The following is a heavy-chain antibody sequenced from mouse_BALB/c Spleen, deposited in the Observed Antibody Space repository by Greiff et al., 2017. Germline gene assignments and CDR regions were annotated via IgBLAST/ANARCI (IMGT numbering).Heavy chain of an antibody. Sequence: QVQLQQSGAELVKPGASVKLSCKASGYTFTSYYMYWVKQRPGQGLEWIGEINPSNGGTNFNEKFKSKATLTVDKSSSTAYMQLGSLTSEDSAVYYCTAAYYGNYGFAYWGQGTLVTVSA. CDR1: GYTFTSYY. D-gene: IGHD2-10*01. CDR2: INPSNGGT. J-gene: IGHJ3*01. CDR3: TAAYYGNYGFAY. V-gene: IGHV1S16*01.